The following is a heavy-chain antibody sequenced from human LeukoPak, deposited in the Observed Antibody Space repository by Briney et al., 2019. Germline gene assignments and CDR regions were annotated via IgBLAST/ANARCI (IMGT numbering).Heavy chain of an antibody. CDR3: AKDRSSRYDFWSGSFSHYYYYYMDV. Sequence: PGGSLRLSCAASGFTFSSYAMSWLRQAPGKGLEWVSAISGGSADYAPSVKGRFSISIDNSKNPLYLQMNSLRAEDTAVYYCAKDRSSRYDFWSGSFSHYYYYYMDVWGKGTTVTVSS. CDR2: ISGGSA. J-gene: IGHJ6*03. V-gene: IGHV3-23*01. D-gene: IGHD3-3*01. CDR1: GFTFSSYA.